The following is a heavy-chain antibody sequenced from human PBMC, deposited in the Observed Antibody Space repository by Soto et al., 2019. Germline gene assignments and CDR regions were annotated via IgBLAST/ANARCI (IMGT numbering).Heavy chain of an antibody. D-gene: IGHD3-9*01. J-gene: IGHJ6*02. CDR1: GYTFTSYG. V-gene: IGHV1-18*01. CDR2: ISAYNGNT. CDR3: ARGYRWMYYDLLTGYPLGMDV. Sequence: ASVKVSCKASGYTFTSYGISWVRQAPGQGLEWMGWISAYNGNTNYAQKLQGRVTMTTDTSTSTAYMELRSLRSDDTAVYYCARGYRWMYYDLLTGYPLGMDVWGQGTTVTVSS.